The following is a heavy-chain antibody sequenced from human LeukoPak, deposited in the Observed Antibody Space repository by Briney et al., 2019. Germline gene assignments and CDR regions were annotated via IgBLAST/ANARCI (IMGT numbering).Heavy chain of an antibody. Sequence: GGSLRLSCAASGFTFSSYGMHWVRHAPGKGLEWVAFIRYDGSNKYYADSVKGRFTISRDNSKNTLYLQMNSLRAEDTAVYYCANELGSTSFLGYYFDYWGQGTLVTVSS. V-gene: IGHV3-30*02. CDR1: GFTFSSYG. CDR2: IRYDGSNK. CDR3: ANELGSTSFLGYYFDY. D-gene: IGHD2-2*01. J-gene: IGHJ4*02.